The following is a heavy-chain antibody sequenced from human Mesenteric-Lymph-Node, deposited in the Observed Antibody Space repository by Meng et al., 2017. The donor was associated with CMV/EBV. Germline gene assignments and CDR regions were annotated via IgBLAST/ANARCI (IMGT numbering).Heavy chain of an antibody. CDR1: AASFSGYY. CDR2: INDSGST. CDR3: ARGETVVTPDY. V-gene: IGHV4-34*01. J-gene: IGHJ4*02. D-gene: IGHD4-23*01. Sequence: ARSLRPSCAVYAASFSGYYWGWSRQPPGKGLEWIGEINDSGSTNYNPSLKSRVTLSVDTTKNQFSLKLSPGTAAGTAVYYCARGETVVTPDYWGRGTLVTVSS.